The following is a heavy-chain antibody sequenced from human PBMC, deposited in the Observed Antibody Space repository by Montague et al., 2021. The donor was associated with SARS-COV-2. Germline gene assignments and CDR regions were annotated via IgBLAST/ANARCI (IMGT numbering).Heavy chain of an antibody. CDR1: GGSISSYY. Sequence: SETLSLTCTVSGGSISSYYWSWIRQPAGKGLEWIGRIYISGSTNYNPSLKSRVTMSVDTSKNQFSLKLSSVTAADTAVYYCAREAWFGDKTSASEYYGMDVWGQGTTVTVS. CDR3: AREAWFGDKTSASEYYGMDV. D-gene: IGHD3-10*01. V-gene: IGHV4-4*07. CDR2: IYISGST. J-gene: IGHJ6*02.